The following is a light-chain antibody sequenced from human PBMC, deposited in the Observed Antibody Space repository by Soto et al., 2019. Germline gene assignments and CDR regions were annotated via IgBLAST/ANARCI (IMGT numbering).Light chain of an antibody. CDR3: QQYNSWPPIT. Sequence: EIVVRQSPGTLSLPPRDKAARSRRPSQSVNFYLAWYQQKPGQAPRLLISDASSRATDIPARFSGSGSGTEFTLTISSLQSEDFAVYYCQQYNSWPPITFGQGTRLEI. CDR2: DAS. V-gene: IGKV3D-15*01. CDR1: QSVNFY. J-gene: IGKJ5*01.